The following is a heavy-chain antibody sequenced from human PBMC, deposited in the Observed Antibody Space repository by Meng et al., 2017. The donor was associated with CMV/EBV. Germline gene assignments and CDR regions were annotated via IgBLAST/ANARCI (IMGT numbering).Heavy chain of an antibody. D-gene: IGHD3-22*01. CDR2: ISYDGSNK. J-gene: IGHJ4*02. CDR3: TTLYYYDSSGLNY. Sequence: GESLKISCAASGFTFSSYAMHWVRQAPGKGLEWVAVISYDGSNKYYADSVKGRFTISRDNSKNTLYLQMNSLKTEDTAVYYCTTLYYYDSSGLNYWGQGTLVTVSS. V-gene: IGHV3-30*04. CDR1: GFTFSSYA.